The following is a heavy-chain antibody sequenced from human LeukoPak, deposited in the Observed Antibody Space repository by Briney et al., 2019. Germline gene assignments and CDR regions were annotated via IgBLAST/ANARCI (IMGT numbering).Heavy chain of an antibody. Sequence: SVKVSCKASGGTFSSYAISWVRQAPGQGREWMGGIIPIFGTANYAQKFQGRVTITTDESTSTVYMELSSLRSEDTAVYYCARGDFWSGYYGGFDPWGQGTLVTVSS. CDR1: GGTFSSYA. J-gene: IGHJ5*02. V-gene: IGHV1-69*05. CDR2: IIPIFGTA. CDR3: ARGDFWSGYYGGFDP. D-gene: IGHD3-3*01.